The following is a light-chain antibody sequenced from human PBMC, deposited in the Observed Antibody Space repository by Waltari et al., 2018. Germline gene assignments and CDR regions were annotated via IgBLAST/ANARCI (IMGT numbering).Light chain of an antibody. CDR3: QQAHSFPYS. J-gene: IGKJ2*03. CDR2: AGS. V-gene: IGKV1-12*01. CDR1: QKIYTY. Sequence: DIQMTQSPSSLSASVGDRVTITCRASQKIYTYLNWYKQKAGKAPKLLIYAGSSLQSGVPSRFSGSGSGADFTLTISTLQPEDSATYYCQQAHSFPYSFGQGTKLEIK.